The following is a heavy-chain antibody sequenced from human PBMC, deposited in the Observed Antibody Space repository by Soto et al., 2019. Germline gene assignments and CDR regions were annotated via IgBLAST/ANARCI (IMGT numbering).Heavy chain of an antibody. D-gene: IGHD6-19*01. CDR2: IYYSGST. V-gene: IGHV4-59*08. CDR1: GGSISRYY. CDR3: ARLGAVAGLYYYYYYMDV. Sequence: SETLSLTCTVSGGSISRYYWSWIRQPPGKGLEWIGYIYYSGSTNYNPSLKSRVTISVDTSKNQFSLKLSSVTAADTAVYYCARLGAVAGLYYYYYYMDVWGKGTTVTVS. J-gene: IGHJ6*03.